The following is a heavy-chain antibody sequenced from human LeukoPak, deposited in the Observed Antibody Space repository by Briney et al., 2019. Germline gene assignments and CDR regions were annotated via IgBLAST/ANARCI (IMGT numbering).Heavy chain of an antibody. Sequence: SETLSLTCAVYGGSFSGYYWSWVRQPPGKGLEWIGEINHGGSTNYNPSLESRVTISVDTSKNQFSLKLSSVTAADTAVYYCARGRRITMVRGVISLPAFDYWGQGTLVTVSS. CDR2: INHGGST. J-gene: IGHJ4*02. CDR1: GGSFSGYY. D-gene: IGHD3-10*01. V-gene: IGHV4-34*01. CDR3: ARGRRITMVRGVISLPAFDY.